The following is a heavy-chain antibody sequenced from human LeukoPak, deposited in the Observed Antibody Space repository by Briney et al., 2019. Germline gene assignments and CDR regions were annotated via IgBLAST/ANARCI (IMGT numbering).Heavy chain of an antibody. CDR3: AKGSGPRPSLFDY. D-gene: IGHD1-26*01. V-gene: IGHV3-23*01. Sequence: LPGGSLRLSCAASGFTFSSYAMSWVRQAPGKGLEWVSDVTGSGDSTYYAESVKGRFTVSRDNSKNTLYLQMNSLRVEDTAVYYCAKGSGPRPSLFDYWGQGTLVTVSS. CDR1: GFTFSSYA. J-gene: IGHJ4*02. CDR2: VTGSGDST.